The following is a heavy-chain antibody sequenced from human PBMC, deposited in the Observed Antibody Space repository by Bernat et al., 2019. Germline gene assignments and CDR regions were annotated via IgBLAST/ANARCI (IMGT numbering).Heavy chain of an antibody. Sequence: EVQLVESGGGLIQPGGSLRLSCAASGFTVSSNYMSWVRQAPGKGLEWVSVIYSGGSTYYADSVKGRFTISRDNSKNTLYLQMNSLRAEDTAVYYCARDRCSSTTWYFDYWGQGTLVTVSS. CDR2: IYSGGST. D-gene: IGHD2-2*01. CDR1: GFTVSSNY. V-gene: IGHV3-66*03. CDR3: ARDRCSSTTWYFDY. J-gene: IGHJ4*02.